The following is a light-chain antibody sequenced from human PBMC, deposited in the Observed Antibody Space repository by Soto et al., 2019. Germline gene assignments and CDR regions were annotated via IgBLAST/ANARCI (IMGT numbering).Light chain of an antibody. Sequence: IVMTQSPATLSVSPGERATLSCRASQSVNSNLAWYQQKPGQAPRLLIYGASTRATGIPARVSGRGSGTDFPLTIPRLELRNLAVFSCNQYDFPPIPSGQGTR. J-gene: IGKJ5*01. V-gene: IGKV3-15*01. CDR1: QSVNSN. CDR3: NQYDFPPIP. CDR2: GAS.